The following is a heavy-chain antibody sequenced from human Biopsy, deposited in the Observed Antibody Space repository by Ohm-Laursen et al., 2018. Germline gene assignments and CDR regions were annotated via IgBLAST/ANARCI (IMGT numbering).Heavy chain of an antibody. CDR1: GGFISSSSYY. D-gene: IGHD1-26*01. CDR2: ISYTGST. V-gene: IGHV4-39*01. CDR3: ARHAPSYSGSYWRYFDL. Sequence: SQTLSLTCIVSGGFISSSSYYWGWIRQPPGKGLEWIGSISYTGSTHDNPSLTSRVTISVDTSKNQFSLKLYSLTAADTAVYYCARHAPSYSGSYWRYFDLWGRGTLVTVSS. J-gene: IGHJ2*01.